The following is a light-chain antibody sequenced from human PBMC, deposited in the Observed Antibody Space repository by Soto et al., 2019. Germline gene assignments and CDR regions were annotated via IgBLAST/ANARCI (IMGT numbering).Light chain of an antibody. CDR2: KAS. V-gene: IGKV1-5*03. J-gene: IGKJ1*01. Sequence: DIQMTQSPSTLSASVGDRVTITCRASQSISSWLAWYQQKPGKAPKLLIYKASSLESGVPSRFSSSGSGTEFTLTISSLQPDDFATYYCQQYNSIPWTFGQGTKVEIK. CDR3: QQYNSIPWT. CDR1: QSISSW.